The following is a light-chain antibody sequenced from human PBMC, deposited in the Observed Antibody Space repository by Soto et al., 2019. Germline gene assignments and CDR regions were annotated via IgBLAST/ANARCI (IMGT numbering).Light chain of an antibody. CDR3: QQYNNWWT. V-gene: IGKV3-15*01. CDR1: QSVSTN. J-gene: IGKJ1*01. Sequence: EIVMTQSPATLPVSPGERATLSCRASQSVSTNLAWYQQKLGQAPRLLIYGASTRATGIPARFSGSGSGTEFTLTISSLQSEDFAVYYCQQYNNWWTFGQGTKVDIK. CDR2: GAS.